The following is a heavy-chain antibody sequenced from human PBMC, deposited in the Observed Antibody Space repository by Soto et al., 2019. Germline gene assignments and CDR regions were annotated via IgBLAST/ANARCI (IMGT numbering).Heavy chain of an antibody. CDR3: AGWAVGIMVFGVPKDY. CDR1: GGSFSGHF. CDR2: INHSGST. D-gene: IGHD3-3*01. J-gene: IGHJ4*02. V-gene: IGHV4-34*01. Sequence: SETQSLTCLVYGGSFSGHFWSWIPQPPGKGLEWIGEINHSGSTNYNPSLKSRVTISVDTSKNQFSLKLSSVTAADTAVYYCAGWAVGIMVFGVPKDYWGQGTLVTVS.